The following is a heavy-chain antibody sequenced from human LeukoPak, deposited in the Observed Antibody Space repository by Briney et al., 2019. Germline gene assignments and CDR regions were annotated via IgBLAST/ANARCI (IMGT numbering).Heavy chain of an antibody. CDR3: ASWEGSTSCYYVDY. V-gene: IGHV3-23*01. J-gene: IGHJ4*02. CDR1: GFTFSSYA. D-gene: IGHD2-2*01. Sequence: GGSLRLSCAASGFTFSSYAMSWVRQAPGKGLEWVSAISGSGGSTYYADSVKGRFTISRDNSKNTLYLHLNSLRAEDTAVYYCASWEGSTSCYYVDYWGQGTLVTVSS. CDR2: ISGSGGST.